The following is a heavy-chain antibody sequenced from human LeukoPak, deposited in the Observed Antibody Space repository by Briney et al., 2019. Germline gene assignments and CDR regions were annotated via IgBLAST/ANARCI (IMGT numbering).Heavy chain of an antibody. D-gene: IGHD3-22*01. J-gene: IGHJ4*02. CDR3: ARHVVAVGFDY. V-gene: IGHV3-21*01. CDR1: GFTFSSYG. Sequence: GGSLRLSCAASGFTFSSYGMTWVRQAPGKGLEWVSSISSSSSYIYYADSVKGRFTISRDNAKNSLYLQMNSLRAEDTAVYYCARHVVAVGFDYWGQGTLVTVSS. CDR2: ISSSSSYI.